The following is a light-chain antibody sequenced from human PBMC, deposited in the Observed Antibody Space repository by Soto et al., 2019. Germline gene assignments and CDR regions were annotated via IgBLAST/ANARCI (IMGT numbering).Light chain of an antibody. CDR1: QSVSIY. Sequence: EIVLTQSPATLSLSPGERATLSCRASQSVSIYLAWYQQKAGQAPRLLIYDASKRAPGIPARFSGSGSGTDFTLTISSLEPEDFAIYYCQQRANQLTFGGGTKVEIK. CDR2: DAS. V-gene: IGKV3-11*01. CDR3: QQRANQLT. J-gene: IGKJ4*01.